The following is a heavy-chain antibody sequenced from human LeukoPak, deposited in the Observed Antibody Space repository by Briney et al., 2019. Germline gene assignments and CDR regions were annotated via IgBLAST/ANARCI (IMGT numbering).Heavy chain of an antibody. J-gene: IGHJ4*02. V-gene: IGHV3-23*01. CDR2: ISGSGGST. Sequence: PGGSLRLPCAASGFTFSSYAMSWVRQTPGKGLEWVSAISGSGGSTYYADSVKGRFTISRDNSKNTLYLQMNSLRAEDTAVYYCAPRPIAVAGTTDYWGQGTLVTVSS. CDR3: APRPIAVAGTTDY. D-gene: IGHD6-19*01. CDR1: GFTFSSYA.